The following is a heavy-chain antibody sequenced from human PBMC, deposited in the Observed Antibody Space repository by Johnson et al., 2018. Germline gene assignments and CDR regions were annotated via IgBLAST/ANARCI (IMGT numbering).Heavy chain of an antibody. CDR2: ISWNSGRI. D-gene: IGHD4-17*01. J-gene: IGHJ3*01. CDR3: VKDAVHDYGGTQATCDR. V-gene: IGHV3-9*01. Sequence: VQLVESGGGLVQPGRSLRLSCAASGFTFYGYAMHWLRQGPGKGLEWVSGISWNSGRIKYGDSVKGRFTISRDNAKNSLFLEMNSLRTEDTALYYCVKDAVHDYGGTQATCDRRGQVTMVAGSS. CDR1: GFTFYGYA.